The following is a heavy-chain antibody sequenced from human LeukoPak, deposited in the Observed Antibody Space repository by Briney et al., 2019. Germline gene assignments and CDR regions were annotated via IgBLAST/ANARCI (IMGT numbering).Heavy chain of an antibody. V-gene: IGHV4-39*01. J-gene: IGHJ5*02. Sequence: SETLSLTCTVSGGSISSSSYYWGWIRQPPGKGLEGIGSIYYSGSTYYNPSLKSRVTISVDTSKNQFSLKLSSVTAADTAVYYCARHEYSSSSPWFDPWGQGTLVTVSS. CDR3: ARHEYSSSSPWFDP. CDR2: IYYSGST. CDR1: GGSISSSSYY. D-gene: IGHD6-6*01.